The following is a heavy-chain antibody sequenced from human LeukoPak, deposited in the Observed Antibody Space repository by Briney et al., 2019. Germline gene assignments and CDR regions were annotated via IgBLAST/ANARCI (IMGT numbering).Heavy chain of an antibody. V-gene: IGHV4-31*03. J-gene: IGHJ4*02. CDR3: ARASCSGGSCYLPQN. D-gene: IGHD2-15*01. CDR1: GGSISSGGYY. Sequence: SQTLSLTCTVSGGSISSGGYYWSWIRQHPGKGLEWIGYIYYSGSTYYNPSLKSRVTISVDTSKNQFSLKLSSVTAADTAAYYCARASCSGGSCYLPQNWGQGTLVTVSS. CDR2: IYYSGST.